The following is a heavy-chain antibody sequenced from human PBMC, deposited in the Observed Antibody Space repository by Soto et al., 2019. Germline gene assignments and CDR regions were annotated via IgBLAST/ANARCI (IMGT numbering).Heavy chain of an antibody. CDR2: ITPNSANT. J-gene: IGHJ6*03. Sequence: ASVKVSCKASGGTFSSYAISWVRQAPGQGLEWMGGITPNSANTGYAQKFQGRVTMTRNTSISTAYMELSSLRSDDTAVYYCARGRRYNWNAGGYYLDVWGKGTTVTVSS. CDR1: GGTFSSYA. CDR3: ARGRRYNWNAGGYYLDV. D-gene: IGHD1-1*01. V-gene: IGHV1-8*02.